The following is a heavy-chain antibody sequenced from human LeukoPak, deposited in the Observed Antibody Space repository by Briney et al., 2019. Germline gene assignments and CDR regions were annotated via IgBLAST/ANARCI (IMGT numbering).Heavy chain of an antibody. CDR1: GFTFSSYA. D-gene: IGHD1-14*01. Sequence: GGSLRLSYAASGFTFSSYAMSWVRQAPGKGLEWVSAISGSGGSTYYADSVKGRFTISRDNSKNTLYLQMNSLRAEDTAVYYCAKVITGPNWFDPWGQGTLVTVSS. V-gene: IGHV3-23*01. J-gene: IGHJ5*02. CDR2: ISGSGGST. CDR3: AKVITGPNWFDP.